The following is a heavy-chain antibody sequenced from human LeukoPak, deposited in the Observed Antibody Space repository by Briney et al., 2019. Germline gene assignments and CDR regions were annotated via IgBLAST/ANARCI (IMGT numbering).Heavy chain of an antibody. CDR2: ISSSGSTI. Sequence: GGSLRLSCAASGFTFSSYEMNWVRQAPGKGLEWVSYISSSGSTIYYADSVKGRFTISRDNSKNTLYLQMSSLRPEDTAVYYCVKNYGSGGYGYWGQGILVTVSS. CDR1: GFTFSSYE. D-gene: IGHD3-10*01. J-gene: IGHJ4*02. V-gene: IGHV3-48*03. CDR3: VKNYGSGGYGY.